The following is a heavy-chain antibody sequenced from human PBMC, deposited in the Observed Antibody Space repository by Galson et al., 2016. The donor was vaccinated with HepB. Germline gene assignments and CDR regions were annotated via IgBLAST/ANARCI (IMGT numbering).Heavy chain of an antibody. J-gene: IGHJ4*02. CDR2: IYESGST. CDR1: GGSFSGFY. V-gene: IGHV4-34*01. D-gene: IGHD3-16*02. CDR3: ARGTLWGNSREALAY. Sequence: SETLSLTCTVYGGSFSGFYWTWIRQPPGKGLEWIGEIYESGSTKYSPSLKGRTTISRDRSKKQFSLRLTSVTTADTAVYYCARGTLWGNSREALAYWGQGNLITVSS.